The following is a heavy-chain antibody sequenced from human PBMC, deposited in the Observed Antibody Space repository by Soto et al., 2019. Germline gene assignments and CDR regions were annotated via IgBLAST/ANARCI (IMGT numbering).Heavy chain of an antibody. CDR3: SRATDVRSWFDL. V-gene: IGHV1-46*01. CDR2: INPNGGST. D-gene: IGHD6-6*01. J-gene: IGHJ5*02. Sequence: ASVKVSCKAPADAFTSYYINWVRQAPGQGLEWMGIINPNGGSTRYAQKFQGRVTLTRDTPASTVYMELRSLRSDDTAMYDCSRATDVRSWFDLWGQGNLVTVSS. CDR1: ADAFTSYY.